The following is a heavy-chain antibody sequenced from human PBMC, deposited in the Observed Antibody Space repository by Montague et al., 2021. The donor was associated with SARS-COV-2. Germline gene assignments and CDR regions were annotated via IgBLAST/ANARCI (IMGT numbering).Heavy chain of an antibody. CDR1: GFTFSSYS. D-gene: IGHD2-15*01. J-gene: IGHJ6*02. CDR3: AATSGDIVVVVAAYYGMDV. CDR2: ISSSSSYI. Sequence: SLRLSCAASGFTFSSYSMNWVRQAPGKGLEWVSSISSSSSYIYYADSVKGRFTISRDNAKNSLYLQMNSLRAEDTAVYYCAATSGDIVVVVAAYYGMDVWGQGTTVTVSS. V-gene: IGHV3-21*01.